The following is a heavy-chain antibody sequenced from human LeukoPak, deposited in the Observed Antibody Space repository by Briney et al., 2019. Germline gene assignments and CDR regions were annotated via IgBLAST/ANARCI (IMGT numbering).Heavy chain of an antibody. J-gene: IGHJ3*02. Sequence: PGGSLRLSCAASGFTFNNYAMNWVRQAPGKGLEWVSSISGGGETTYYADSVKGRFTISRDNSRDTLYPQMNCLRAEDTAVYYCAKDHCSSSSCYADAFDIWGQGTMVTVSS. CDR2: ISGGGETT. V-gene: IGHV3-23*01. CDR3: AKDHCSSSSCYADAFDI. CDR1: GFTFNNYA. D-gene: IGHD2-2*01.